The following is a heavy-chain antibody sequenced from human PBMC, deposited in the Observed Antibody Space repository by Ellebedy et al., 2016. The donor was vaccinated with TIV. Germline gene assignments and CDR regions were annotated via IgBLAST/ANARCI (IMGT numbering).Heavy chain of an antibody. CDR3: ARLDYGLAFHI. J-gene: IGHJ3*02. CDR2: IYSSGIT. CDR1: GFTVSSNY. V-gene: IGHV3-66*04. Sequence: GGSLRLSCAASGFTVSSNYMSWVRQGPGKGLEWVSVIYSSGITYYADSVKGRFTISRDNSRDNYKNTVYLQMNSLRAEDTAVYYCARLDYGLAFHIWGQGAMVTVSS. D-gene: IGHD3-16*01.